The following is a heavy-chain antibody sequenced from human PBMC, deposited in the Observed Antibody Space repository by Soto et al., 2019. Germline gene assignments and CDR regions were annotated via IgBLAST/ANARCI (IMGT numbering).Heavy chain of an antibody. J-gene: IGHJ5*02. Sequence: QVQLVQSGAEVKKPGSSVTVSCKASGGTFSSYAISWVRQAPGQGLEWMGGIIPIFGTANYAQKFEARVTNTADECTSTAYMELSSLRSEETAGYYCARDGIAVAGTTDGFDPWGQGTLVTVSS. V-gene: IGHV1-69*01. CDR3: ARDGIAVAGTTDGFDP. D-gene: IGHD6-19*01. CDR2: IIPIFGTA. CDR1: GGTFSSYA.